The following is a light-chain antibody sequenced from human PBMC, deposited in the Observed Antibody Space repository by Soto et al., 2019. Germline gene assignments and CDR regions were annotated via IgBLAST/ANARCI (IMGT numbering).Light chain of an antibody. V-gene: IGKV3-20*01. Sequence: EIVLTQSPGTLSLSPGERATLSCRASQSVSSYLAWHQQKPGQAPRLLIYGASSRATGIPDRFSGSGSGTGFTLTISRLEPEDFAVYWCQQYGTSPYTFGQGTKLEIK. J-gene: IGKJ2*01. CDR1: QSVSSY. CDR3: QQYGTSPYT. CDR2: GAS.